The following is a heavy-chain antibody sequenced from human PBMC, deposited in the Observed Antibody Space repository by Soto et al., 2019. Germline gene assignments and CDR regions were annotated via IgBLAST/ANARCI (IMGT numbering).Heavy chain of an antibody. J-gene: IGHJ6*02. CDR2: IGTAGDT. Sequence: GGSQRLSNAASEFTFRNYDMHWIRQATGKGLEWVSVIGTAGDTYYPGSVKGRFTISRENAKNSLYLQMNSLRAEDTAVYYCARERRLNSNPQLYYYYGMDVWGQGTTVTVSS. CDR1: EFTFRNYD. CDR3: ARERRLNSNPQLYYYYGMDV. V-gene: IGHV3-13*01. D-gene: IGHD4-4*01.